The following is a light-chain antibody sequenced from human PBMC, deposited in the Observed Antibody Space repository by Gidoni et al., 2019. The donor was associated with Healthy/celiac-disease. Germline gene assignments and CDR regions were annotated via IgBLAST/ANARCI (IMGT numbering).Light chain of an antibody. V-gene: IGKV1-39*01. CDR3: QHSYSTPLT. Sequence: DIPMTKSPSSPSASVGHRVTITCRASQSISSYSNWYQQKPGKAPKLLIYSASSLQSGGPSRCRGRRSGTDVTLTISSLHPEDFASHYYQHSYSTPLTFGGGTKVEIK. CDR1: QSISSY. CDR2: SAS. J-gene: IGKJ4*01.